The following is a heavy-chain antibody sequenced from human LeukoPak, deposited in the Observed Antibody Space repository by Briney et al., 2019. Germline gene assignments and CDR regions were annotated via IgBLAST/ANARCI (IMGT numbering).Heavy chain of an antibody. J-gene: IGHJ4*02. CDR1: GGTFSSYA. CDR3: ARDLRPTIPGYSSSHAWSFFY. D-gene: IGHD6-13*01. V-gene: IGHV1-69*04. Sequence: ASVKVSCKASGGTFSSYAIRWVRQAPGQGLEWMGRIIPILGIANYAQKFQGRVTITADKSTSTAYMELSSLRSEDTAVYYCARDLRPTIPGYSSSHAWSFFYWGQGTLVTVSS. CDR2: IIPILGIA.